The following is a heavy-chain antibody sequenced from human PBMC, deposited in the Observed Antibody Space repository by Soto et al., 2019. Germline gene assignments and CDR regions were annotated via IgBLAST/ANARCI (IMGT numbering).Heavy chain of an antibody. J-gene: IGHJ5*02. D-gene: IGHD6-6*01. Sequence: QVQLQESGPGLVKPSHTLSLTCTVSGGSISSGGYYWSWIRQHPGKGLEWIGYIYYSGSTYYNPSLKSRVTISVDTSKNQFSLKLRSVTAADTAVYYCARVSPRNYLAARHQNWFDPWGQGTLVTVSS. CDR1: GGSISSGGYY. V-gene: IGHV4-31*03. CDR2: IYYSGST. CDR3: ARVSPRNYLAARHQNWFDP.